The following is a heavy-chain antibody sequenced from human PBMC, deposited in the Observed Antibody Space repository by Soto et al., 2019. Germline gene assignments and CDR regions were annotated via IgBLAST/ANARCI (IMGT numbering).Heavy chain of an antibody. V-gene: IGHV3-15*01. CDR1: EFTFANAW. J-gene: IGHJ4*02. D-gene: IGHD4-17*01. CDR2: IKSKADGGTT. CDR3: TSLYYGH. Sequence: RGSVTHSCASSEFTFANAWISWVRQAPGKGLEWVGRIKSKADGGTTDYAAPVKGRFTISRDESQNTLYLQMNSLKTEDTAVYYCTSLYYGHWGQGTLVTVSS.